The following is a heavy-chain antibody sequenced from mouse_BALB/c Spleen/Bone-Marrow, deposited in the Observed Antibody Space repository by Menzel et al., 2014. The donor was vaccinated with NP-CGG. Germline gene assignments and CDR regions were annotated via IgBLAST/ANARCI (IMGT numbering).Heavy chain of an antibody. D-gene: IGHD4-1*01. V-gene: IGHV2-6-2*01. Sequence: QVQLKDSGPDLVAPSQSLSLTCTVSGFSLTSYGLHWVRQPPGKGLEWLGVIWSDGSTTYNSALKSRLSISKDSSKRQVLLKMNSLQTDDTAMYYCARSGTDYAMDYWGQGTSVTVSS. CDR3: ARSGTDYAMDY. CDR2: IWSDGST. J-gene: IGHJ4*01. CDR1: GFSLTSYG.